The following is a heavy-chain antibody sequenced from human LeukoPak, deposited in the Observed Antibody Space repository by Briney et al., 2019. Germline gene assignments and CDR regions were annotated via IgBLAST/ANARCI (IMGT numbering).Heavy chain of an antibody. Sequence: SETLSLTCTVSGGSISSSNYYWAWIRQPPGKGLEWIGSIYYSGSTYYNPSLKSRVTISVDTSKNQFSLKLSSVTAADTAVYYCARGRTVTYYYYYGMDVWGQGTTVTVSS. V-gene: IGHV4-39*07. CDR3: ARGRTVTYYYYYGMDV. CDR1: GGSISSSNYY. CDR2: IYYSGST. D-gene: IGHD4-17*01. J-gene: IGHJ6*02.